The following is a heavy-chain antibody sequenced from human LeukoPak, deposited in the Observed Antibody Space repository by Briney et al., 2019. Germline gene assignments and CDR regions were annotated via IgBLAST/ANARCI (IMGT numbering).Heavy chain of an antibody. CDR3: ARALRGYSGSLAYFDY. V-gene: IGHV1-46*01. CDR2: INPSGGST. D-gene: IGHD1-26*01. J-gene: IGHJ4*02. Sequence: ASVKVSCKASGYTFTSYYMHWVRQAHGQGLEWMGIINPSGGSTSCAQKFQGRVTMTRDTSTSTVYMELSSLRSEDTAVYYCARALRGYSGSLAYFDYWGQGTLVTVSS. CDR1: GYTFTSYY.